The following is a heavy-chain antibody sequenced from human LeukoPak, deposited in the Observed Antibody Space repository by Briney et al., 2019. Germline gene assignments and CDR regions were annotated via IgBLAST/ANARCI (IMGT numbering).Heavy chain of an antibody. CDR1: GYTFTRYG. V-gene: IGHV1-46*01. CDR2: INPSGGST. Sequence: ASVKVSCKASGYTFTRYGISWVRQAPGQGLEWMGIINPSGGSTSYAQKFQGRVTMTRDTSTSTVYMELSSLRSEDTAVYYCARLSSWFDPWGQGTLVTVSS. CDR3: ARLSSWFDP. J-gene: IGHJ5*02.